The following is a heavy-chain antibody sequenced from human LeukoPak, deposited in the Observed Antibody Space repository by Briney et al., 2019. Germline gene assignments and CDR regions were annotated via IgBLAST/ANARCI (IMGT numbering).Heavy chain of an antibody. J-gene: IGHJ4*02. CDR3: AKGSMGRGPDY. Sequence: GGSLRLSCAASGFTFSSYAMNWVRQAPGKGLEWVSIISGSGTNTYYADSVKGRFTISRDNSKNTLYLQMNSLRAEDTAVYYCAKGSMGRGPDYWGQGTLVTVSS. V-gene: IGHV3-23*01. CDR2: ISGSGTNT. D-gene: IGHD3-10*01. CDR1: GFTFSSYA.